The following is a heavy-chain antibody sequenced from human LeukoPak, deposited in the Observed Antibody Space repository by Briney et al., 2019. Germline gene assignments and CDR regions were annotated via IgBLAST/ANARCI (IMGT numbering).Heavy chain of an antibody. J-gene: IGHJ5*02. CDR3: ARLRGGDLFDP. CDR2: IYYSGST. CDR1: GGSISSSSYY. Sequence: SETLSLTCTVSGGSISSSSYYWGWIRQPPGKGLEWIGSIYYSGSTYYNPSLKSRVTISVDTSKNQFSLKLSSVTAADTAVYYCARLRGGDLFDPWGQGTLVTVSS. V-gene: IGHV4-39*01. D-gene: IGHD3-16*01.